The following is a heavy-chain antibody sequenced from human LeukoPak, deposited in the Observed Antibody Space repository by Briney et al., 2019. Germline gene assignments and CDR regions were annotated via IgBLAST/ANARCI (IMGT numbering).Heavy chain of an antibody. CDR1: GFTFEDYG. Sequence: SGGSLRLSCTAAGFTFEDYGMSWVRQTPGKGLEWVAGITWNGGSTDYAVSVRGRFTISRDNAKKSVYLQMNSLRAEDAALYHCARDGKRVTTQFYYYGIDLWGQGTTVTVSS. D-gene: IGHD3-3*01. V-gene: IGHV3-20*01. CDR3: ARDGKRVTTQFYYYGIDL. J-gene: IGHJ6*02. CDR2: ITWNGGST.